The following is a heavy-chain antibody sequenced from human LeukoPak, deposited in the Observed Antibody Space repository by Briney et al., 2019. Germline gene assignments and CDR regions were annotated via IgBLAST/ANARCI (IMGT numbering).Heavy chain of an antibody. D-gene: IGHD1-1*01. CDR3: TSGLSVRRSNNTPVDY. CDR2: ISGSGGST. V-gene: IGHV3-23*01. J-gene: IGHJ4*02. Sequence: YPGGSLRLSCAASGFTFSSYAMSWVRQAPGKGLEWVSAISGSGGSTYYADSVKGRFTISRDNSKNTLYLQMNSLKTEDTAVYYCTSGLSVRRSNNTPVDYWGQGTLVTVSS. CDR1: GFTFSSYA.